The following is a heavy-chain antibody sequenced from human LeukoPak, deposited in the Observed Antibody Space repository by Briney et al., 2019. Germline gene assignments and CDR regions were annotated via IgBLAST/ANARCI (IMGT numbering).Heavy chain of an antibody. V-gene: IGHV4-31*03. D-gene: IGHD5-18*01. J-gene: IGHJ4*02. CDR1: GGSISSGGYY. Sequence: PSQTLSLTCTVSGGSISSGGYYWSWIGQHPGKGLEWIGYIYYSGSTNYNPSLKSRVTISVDTSKNQFSLKLSSVTAADTAVYYCARGRTATRFDYWGQGTLVTVSS. CDR3: ARGRTATRFDY. CDR2: IYYSGST.